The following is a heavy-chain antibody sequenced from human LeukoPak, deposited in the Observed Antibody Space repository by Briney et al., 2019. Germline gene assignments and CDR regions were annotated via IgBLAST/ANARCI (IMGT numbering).Heavy chain of an antibody. Sequence: GGSLRLSCEASGLTFGNYGMHWVRQAPGKGLEWVANVAYDGSVTNYADSVKGRFTISRDNSKSTLYLQMNGLRAEDTGVYYCAKFFGGTARGYLYHWGHGTLVIVSS. V-gene: IGHV3-30*02. CDR1: GLTFGNYG. J-gene: IGHJ4*01. CDR2: VAYDGSVT. CDR3: AKFFGGTARGYLYH. D-gene: IGHD3-16*01.